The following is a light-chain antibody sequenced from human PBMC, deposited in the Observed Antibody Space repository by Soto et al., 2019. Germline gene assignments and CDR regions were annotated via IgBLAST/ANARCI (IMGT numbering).Light chain of an antibody. CDR3: LQYNGYSRT. V-gene: IGKV1-5*03. J-gene: IGKJ1*01. CDR1: QSISTW. Sequence: DIQMTQSPSTLSASVGDRVTITCRASQSISTWLAWYQQKPGKAPRVLIHKASSLESGVPSRFSGSGSGTEFTLTISSLQPDDFATYYCLQYNGYSRTFGLGTKVEIK. CDR2: KAS.